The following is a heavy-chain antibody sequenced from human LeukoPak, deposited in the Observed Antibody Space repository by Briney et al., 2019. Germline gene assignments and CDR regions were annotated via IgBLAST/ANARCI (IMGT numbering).Heavy chain of an antibody. Sequence: GGSLRLSCAASGFTFSSYAMHWVRQAPGKGLEWVAVISYDGSNRFYADSVKGRFTLSRDNSKNTLYLQMNSLRIEDTAVYYCGRGSVGFGELNYWGQGTLVTVSS. CDR3: GRGSVGFGELNY. V-gene: IGHV3-30-3*01. J-gene: IGHJ4*02. CDR2: ISYDGSNR. CDR1: GFTFSSYA. D-gene: IGHD3-10*01.